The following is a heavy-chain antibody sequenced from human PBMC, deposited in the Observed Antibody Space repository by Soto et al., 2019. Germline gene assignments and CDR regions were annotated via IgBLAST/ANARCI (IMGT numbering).Heavy chain of an antibody. CDR1: GGSISSGGYS. V-gene: IGHV4-30-2*01. D-gene: IGHD3-3*01. J-gene: IGHJ6*02. CDR2: IYHSGST. Sequence: SETLSLTCAVSGGSISSGGYSWSWIRHPPGNGLEWIGYIYHSGSTYYNPSLKSRVTISVDRSKNQFSLKLSSVTAADTAVYYCARGGYDFWSGSYYGMDVWGQGPTVTVYS. CDR3: ARGGYDFWSGSYYGMDV.